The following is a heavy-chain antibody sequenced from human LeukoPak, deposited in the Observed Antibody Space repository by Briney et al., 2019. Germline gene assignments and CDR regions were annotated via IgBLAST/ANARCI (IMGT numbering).Heavy chain of an antibody. V-gene: IGHV4-30-2*01. Sequence: SETLSLTCTVSGGSISSGGYYWSWIRQPPGKGLEWIGYIYHSGSTYYNPSLKSRVTISVDRSKNQFSLKLSSVTAADTAVYYCASSIAAAGTREWNWFDPWGQGTLVTVSS. CDR3: ASSIAAAGTREWNWFDP. D-gene: IGHD6-13*01. CDR1: GGSISSGGYY. J-gene: IGHJ5*02. CDR2: IYHSGST.